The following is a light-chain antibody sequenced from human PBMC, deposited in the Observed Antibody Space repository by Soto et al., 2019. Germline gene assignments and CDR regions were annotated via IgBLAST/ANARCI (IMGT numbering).Light chain of an antibody. V-gene: IGKV3-20*01. CDR2: DAS. J-gene: IGKJ2*01. CDR3: QQFVESPFT. CDR1: ETVSRSY. Sequence: ELVLTQSPGTMSLSPGQRATLSCRASETVSRSYVAWYQQTPGQAPRLLIYDASRRATGIPDRFSGGGSGTDFSLTISRLEPEDFAVYYCQQFVESPFTFGQGTKLELK.